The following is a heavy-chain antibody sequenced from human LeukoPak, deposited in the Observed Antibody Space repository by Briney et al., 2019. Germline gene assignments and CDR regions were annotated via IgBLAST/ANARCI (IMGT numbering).Heavy chain of an antibody. CDR1: GYTFASYG. D-gene: IGHD3-22*01. CDR2: ISGYNGNT. CDR3: ASLKNYYDSSGYLVTDAFDI. V-gene: IGHV1-18*01. J-gene: IGHJ3*02. Sequence: ASVKVSCKASGYTFASYGISWVRQAPGQGLEWMGWISGYNGNTNYAQKLQGRVTMTTDTSTSTAYMELRSLKSDDTAVYYCASLKNYYDSSGYLVTDAFDIWGQGTMVTVSS.